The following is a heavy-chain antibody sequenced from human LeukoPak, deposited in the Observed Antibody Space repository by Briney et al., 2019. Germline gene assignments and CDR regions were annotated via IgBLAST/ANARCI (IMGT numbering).Heavy chain of an antibody. CDR1: GFTFSSYA. D-gene: IGHD4-11*01. CDR2: ISYDGSNK. V-gene: IGHV3-30-3*01. Sequence: GRSLRPSCAASGFTFSSYAMHWVRQAPGKGLEWVAVISYDGSNKYYADSVKGRFTISRDNSKNTLYLQMNSLRAEDTAVYYCARDKTTEYYYYGMDVWGQGTTVTVSS. J-gene: IGHJ6*02. CDR3: ARDKTTEYYYYGMDV.